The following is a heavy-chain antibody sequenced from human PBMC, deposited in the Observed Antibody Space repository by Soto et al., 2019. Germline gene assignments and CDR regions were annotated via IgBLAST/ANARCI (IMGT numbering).Heavy chain of an antibody. J-gene: IGHJ4*02. V-gene: IGHV4-34*12. D-gene: IGHD3-10*01. CDR3: ARVWGSGTPFDY. CDR1: GGSFRGYY. Sequence: QVQLQQWGAGLLKPSETLSLTCGVYGGSFRGYYWSWIRHPPGKGLEWIGEIIHSGSTNYNPSLKSRVTISVDTSKNQFSLKLSSVTAADTAVYYCARVWGSGTPFDYWGQGTLVTVSS. CDR2: IIHSGST.